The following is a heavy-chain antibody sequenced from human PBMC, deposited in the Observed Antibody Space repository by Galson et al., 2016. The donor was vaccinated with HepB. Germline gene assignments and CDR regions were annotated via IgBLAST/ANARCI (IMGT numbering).Heavy chain of an antibody. CDR3: AREGDVIRGPLDY. D-gene: IGHD3-10*01. CDR1: GGTFSNYA. J-gene: IGHJ4*02. CDR2: IIPIFGTA. Sequence: SVKVSCKASGGTFSNYAISWVRQAPGQGLEWMGGIIPIFGTANYAQKFQGRVTITADKSTSTASLELRSLRSEDTAMYYCAREGDVIRGPLDYWGQGTLVTVSS. V-gene: IGHV1-69*06.